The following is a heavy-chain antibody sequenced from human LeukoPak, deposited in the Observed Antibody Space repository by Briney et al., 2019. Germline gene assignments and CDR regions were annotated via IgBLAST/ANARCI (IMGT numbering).Heavy chain of an antibody. Sequence: ASVKVSCKASGYTFTSYDINWVRQATGQGLEWMGWMNPNSGNTGYAQKFQGRVTMTRNTSISTAYMELSSLRSEDTAVYYCARDWVASTPYFDYWGQGTLVTVSS. CDR2: MNPNSGNT. CDR3: ARDWVASTPYFDY. D-gene: IGHD2-15*01. V-gene: IGHV1-8*01. J-gene: IGHJ4*02. CDR1: GYTFTSYD.